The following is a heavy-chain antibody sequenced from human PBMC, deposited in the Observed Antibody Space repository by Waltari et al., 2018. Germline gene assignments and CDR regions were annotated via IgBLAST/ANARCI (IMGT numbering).Heavy chain of an antibody. D-gene: IGHD1-1*01. Sequence: QLQLQESGPGLVKPSETLSLTCTVSGGSISSSSYYWGWIRQPPGKGLEWIWSIYYSGRTEYNPSRKSRVTIAVDTSKTQFSLKLSSVTAADTAVYYCASVNRDWNAFSWFDPWGQGTLVTVSS. J-gene: IGHJ5*02. V-gene: IGHV4-39*01. CDR1: GGSISSSSYY. CDR2: IYYSGRT. CDR3: ASVNRDWNAFSWFDP.